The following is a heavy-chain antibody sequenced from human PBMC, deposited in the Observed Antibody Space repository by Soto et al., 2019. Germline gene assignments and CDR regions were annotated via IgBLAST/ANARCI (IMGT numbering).Heavy chain of an antibody. V-gene: IGHV3-23*01. J-gene: IGHJ6*02. CDR1: GFPFDTSA. D-gene: IGHD5-12*01. CDR3: EKYSGDFPVYNGLNV. Sequence: GGSLRLSCAASGFPFDTSAMIWARQAPGKGPEWLSLISGGGDLAYYAESVKGRFTSSRDNSKNTLYLQMTFLRVDDTAVYYCEKYSGDFPVYNGLNVWGQGTTVTVSS. CDR2: ISGGGDLA.